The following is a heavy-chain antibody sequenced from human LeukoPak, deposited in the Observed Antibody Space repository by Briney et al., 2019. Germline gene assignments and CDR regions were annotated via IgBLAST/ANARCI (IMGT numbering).Heavy chain of an antibody. Sequence: ASVKVSCKVSGYTLTELSMHWVRQAPGKGLEWMGGFDPVDGETIYAQKFQGRVTMTEDTSTDTAYMELSSLRSEDTAVYYCATDSPSAIAAAGNWFDPWGQGTLVTVSS. CDR2: FDPVDGET. CDR3: ATDSPSAIAAAGNWFDP. V-gene: IGHV1-24*01. D-gene: IGHD6-13*01. J-gene: IGHJ5*02. CDR1: GYTLTELS.